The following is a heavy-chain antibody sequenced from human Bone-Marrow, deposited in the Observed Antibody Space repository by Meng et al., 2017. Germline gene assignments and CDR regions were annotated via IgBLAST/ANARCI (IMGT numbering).Heavy chain of an antibody. J-gene: IGHJ3*02. V-gene: IGHV3-73*01. CDR1: GVTFSGSD. Sequence: GASLKISCAVSGVTFSGSDIHWVRQASGKGLEWVGRIETKPNNYATSYAASVRGRFTISRDDSKNTAYLEMNSLKTEDTALYYCTIHTSGHIWGQGTMVTVSS. CDR3: TIHTSGHI. CDR2: IETKPNNYAT. D-gene: IGHD6-19*01.